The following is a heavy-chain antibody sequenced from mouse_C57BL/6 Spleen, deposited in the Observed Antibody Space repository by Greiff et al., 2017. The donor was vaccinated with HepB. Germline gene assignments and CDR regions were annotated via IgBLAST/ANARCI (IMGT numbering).Heavy chain of an antibody. J-gene: IGHJ2*01. CDR1: GYTFTSYW. V-gene: IGHV1-50*01. Sequence: QVQLQQPGAELVKPGASVKLSCKASGYTFTSYWMQWVKQRPGQGLEWIGEIDPSDSYTNYNQKFKGKATLTVDTSSSTAYMQLSSLTSEDSAVYYSARTTAVVSVDYWGQGTTLTVSS. CDR2: IDPSDSYT. CDR3: ARTTAVVSVDY. D-gene: IGHD1-1*01.